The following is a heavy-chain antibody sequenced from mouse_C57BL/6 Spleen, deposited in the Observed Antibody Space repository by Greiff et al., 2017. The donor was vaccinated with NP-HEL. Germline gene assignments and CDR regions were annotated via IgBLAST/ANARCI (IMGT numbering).Heavy chain of an antibody. CDR2: IYPGDGDT. CDR3: ARETTVPDY. J-gene: IGHJ4*01. V-gene: IGHV1-82*01. CDR1: GYAFSSSW. Sequence: QVQLKESGPELVKPGASVKISCKASGYAFSSSWMNWVKQRPGKGLEWIGRIYPGDGDTNYNGKFKGKATLTADKSSSTAYMQLSSLTSEDSAVYFCARETTVPDYWGQGTSVTVSS. D-gene: IGHD1-1*01.